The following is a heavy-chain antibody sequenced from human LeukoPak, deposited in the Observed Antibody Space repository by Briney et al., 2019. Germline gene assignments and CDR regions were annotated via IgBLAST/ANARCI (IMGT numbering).Heavy chain of an antibody. V-gene: IGHV1-8*01. D-gene: IGHD3-3*01. CDR2: MNPNSGNA. Sequence: VASVKVSCKASGYTFSSYDINWVRQATGQGLEWMGWMNPNSGNAGYAQKFQGRVTMTRNTSINTAYMELSSLRSEDTAVYYCARGRYYDFWSDYYGTKTFDYLGQGTLVTVSS. CDR3: ARGRYYDFWSDYYGTKTFDY. J-gene: IGHJ4*02. CDR1: GYTFSSYD.